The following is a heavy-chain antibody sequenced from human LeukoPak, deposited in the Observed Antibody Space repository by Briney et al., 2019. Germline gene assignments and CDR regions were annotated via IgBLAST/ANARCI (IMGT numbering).Heavy chain of an antibody. D-gene: IGHD3-10*01. J-gene: IGHJ3*02. Sequence: GGSLRLSCAASGFTFSSYSMNWVRQAPGKGLEWVSSISSSSSYIYYADSVKGRFTISRDNAKNSLNLQMNSLRAEDTAVYYCVRVKTELLNAFDMWGQGTMVTVSS. CDR1: GFTFSSYS. V-gene: IGHV3-21*01. CDR2: ISSSSSYI. CDR3: VRVKTELLNAFDM.